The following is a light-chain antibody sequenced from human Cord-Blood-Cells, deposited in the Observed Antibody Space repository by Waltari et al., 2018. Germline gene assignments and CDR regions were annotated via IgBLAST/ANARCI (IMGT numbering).Light chain of an antibody. CDR2: EGS. V-gene: IGLV2-23*01. J-gene: IGLJ1*01. Sequence: QSALTQPASVSGSPGQSITISCTGTRSDVGRYNLVSWYQQHPGKAPKLMMYEGSKRPSGVSNRFSGSKSGNTASLTISGLQAEDEADYYCCSYAGSSTPYVFGTGTKVTVL. CDR1: RSDVGRYNL. CDR3: CSYAGSSTPYV.